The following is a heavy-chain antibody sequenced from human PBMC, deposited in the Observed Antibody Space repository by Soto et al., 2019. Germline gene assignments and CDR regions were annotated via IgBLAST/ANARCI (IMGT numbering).Heavy chain of an antibody. J-gene: IGHJ4*02. CDR2: GSYDGNNN. Sequence: QVQLVESGGGVVQPGRSLRLSCAASGFSFTNYDIHWVRQAPDKGLEWVAVGSYDGNNNYYADSVKGRFTISRDNSKNTLFLQMSSVRPEDTAVYHCATSLVTHGGKAFDYWGQGALVIVSS. CDR3: ATSLVTHGGKAFDY. V-gene: IGHV3-30*03. D-gene: IGHD2-15*01. CDR1: GFSFTNYD.